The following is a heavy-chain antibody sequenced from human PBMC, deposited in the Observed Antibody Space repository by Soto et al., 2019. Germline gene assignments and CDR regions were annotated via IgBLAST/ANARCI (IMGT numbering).Heavy chain of an antibody. CDR1: GFSFADYA. Sequence: EVQLVESGGGLVKPGRSLRLSCAASGFSFADYAMNWVRQAPGKGLEWVSGISWNSANIGYADSVKGRFTVSRDNAKSSLYLQMSSLRPEDTAFYYCAREAGFWTAGYRYNHNFAMDVWGRGTTVSVSS. V-gene: IGHV3-9*01. J-gene: IGHJ6*02. CDR2: ISWNSANI. D-gene: IGHD3-9*01. CDR3: AREAGFWTAGYRYNHNFAMDV.